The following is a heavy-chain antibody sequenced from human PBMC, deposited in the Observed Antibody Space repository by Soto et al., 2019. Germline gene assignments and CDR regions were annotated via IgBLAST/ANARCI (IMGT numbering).Heavy chain of an antibody. CDR3: ARNMDYYYGRGSGNGHGV. J-gene: IGHJ6*02. CDR1: GYTFTAYY. D-gene: IGHD3-10*02. CDR2: INPKFGDT. V-gene: IGHV1-2*02. Sequence: QVQLVQSGAEVKEPGDSVRVSCEASGYTFTAYYIHWVRQAPGQGLEWMGWINPKFGDTTYAQDFQGRVSMTRDMAISTVYKELSSLTSDDTAIYYCARNMDYYYGRGSGNGHGVWGQGTTVTVFS.